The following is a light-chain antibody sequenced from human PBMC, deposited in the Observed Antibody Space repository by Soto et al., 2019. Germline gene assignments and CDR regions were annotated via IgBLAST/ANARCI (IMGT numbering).Light chain of an antibody. CDR1: QSVSSN. CDR3: QQRSDRLPIT. J-gene: IGKJ5*01. Sequence: IVMTQSPATLSVSPGERATLSCRASQSVSSNHLAWYQQKPGQAPRLLIYDASKRPTGIPARFSGSGSGTDFTLTISSLEPEDSAVYYCQQRSDRLPITFGQGTRLEIK. V-gene: IGKV3D-20*02. CDR2: DAS.